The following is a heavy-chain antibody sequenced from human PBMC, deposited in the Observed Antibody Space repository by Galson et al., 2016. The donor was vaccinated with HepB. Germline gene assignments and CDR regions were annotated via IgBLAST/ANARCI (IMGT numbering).Heavy chain of an antibody. D-gene: IGHD4-23*01. Sequence: SLRLSCATSGFTFNNYGINWVRQAPGKGLEWVAVVGDDGSNKYYGDSVKGRFTIFRDNSGNTVYLQMNTLSPEDTAVYYCAARTTDYGGVGRLHFWGQGTLVTVSS. V-gene: IGHV3-33*08. CDR3: AARTTDYGGVGRLHF. CDR1: GFTFNNYG. CDR2: VGDDGSNK. J-gene: IGHJ4*02.